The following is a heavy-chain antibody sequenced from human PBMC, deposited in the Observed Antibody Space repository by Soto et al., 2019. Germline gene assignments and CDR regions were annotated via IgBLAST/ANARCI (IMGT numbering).Heavy chain of an antibody. J-gene: IGHJ5*02. D-gene: IGHD6-13*01. Sequence: ASVKVSCKASGYTFTGYGISWVRQAPGQGLEWMGWISAYNGNTNYAQKLQGRVTMTTDTSTSTAYMELRSLRSDDTAVYYCARRVLAAAGTNWFDPWGQGTLVTVSS. CDR3: ARRVLAAAGTNWFDP. CDR2: ISAYNGNT. CDR1: GYTFTGYG. V-gene: IGHV1-18*01.